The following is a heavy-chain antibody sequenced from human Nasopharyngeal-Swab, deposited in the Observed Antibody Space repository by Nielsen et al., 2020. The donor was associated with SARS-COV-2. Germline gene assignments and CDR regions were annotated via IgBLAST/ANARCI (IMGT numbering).Heavy chain of an antibody. CDR2: IYPGDSDT. CDR3: ARHRSPGRWLTSGAADYFDP. Sequence: GESLKISCKGSGYSFSTYWIGWVRQMPGKGLEYMGIIYPGDSDTRYSPSFQGLVTMSADKYTTTAYLQWSSLKASDSAMSYRARHRSPGRWLTSGAADYFDPWGQGTLVTVSS. J-gene: IGHJ4*02. D-gene: IGHD5-24*01. CDR1: GYSFSTYW. V-gene: IGHV5-51*01.